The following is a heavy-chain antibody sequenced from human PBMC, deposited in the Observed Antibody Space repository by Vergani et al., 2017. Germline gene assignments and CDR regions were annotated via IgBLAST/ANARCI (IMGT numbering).Heavy chain of an antibody. D-gene: IGHD2-2*02. Sequence: AASGFTFSSYWMSWVRQAPGKGLEWVANIKQDGSEKYYVDSVKGRFTISTDNAKNSLYLQMNSLRAEDTAVYYCARDSVPLGYCSSTSCYTDNWFDPWGQGTLVTVSS. CDR2: IKQDGSEK. V-gene: IGHV3-7*01. CDR3: ARDSVPLGYCSSTSCYTDNWFDP. J-gene: IGHJ5*02. CDR1: GFTFSSYW.